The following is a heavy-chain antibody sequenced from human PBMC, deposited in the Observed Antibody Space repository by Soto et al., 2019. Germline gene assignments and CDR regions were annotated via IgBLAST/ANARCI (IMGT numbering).Heavy chain of an antibody. Sequence: GASVKVSCKASGGTFSSYAISWVRQAPGQGLEWMGGIIPIFGTANYAQKFQGRVTITADESTSTAYMELSSLRSEDTAVYYCARDFWSGYDYYYYGMDVWGQGTTVTVSS. J-gene: IGHJ6*02. CDR2: IIPIFGTA. D-gene: IGHD3-3*01. CDR1: GGTFSSYA. CDR3: ARDFWSGYDYYYYGMDV. V-gene: IGHV1-69*13.